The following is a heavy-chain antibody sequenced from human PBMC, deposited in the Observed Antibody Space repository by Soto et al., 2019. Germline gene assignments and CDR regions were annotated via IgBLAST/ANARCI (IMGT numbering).Heavy chain of an antibody. CDR3: VKDLFSGGSYPNWFDP. D-gene: IGHD1-26*01. V-gene: IGHV3-30*18. Sequence: QVNLVESGGGVVQPGRSLRLSCEASGFSFRSYGLHWVRQAPGKGLEWVGLISYDGSNKFYADSVRGRFTISRDTSNNPVYLQLTRLRVEDTAEYCCVKDLFSGGSYPNWFDPWGHGTLVTVSS. J-gene: IGHJ5*02. CDR1: GFSFRSYG. CDR2: ISYDGSNK.